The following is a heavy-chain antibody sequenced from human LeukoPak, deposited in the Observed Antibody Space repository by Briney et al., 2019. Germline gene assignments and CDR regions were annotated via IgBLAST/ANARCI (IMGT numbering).Heavy chain of an antibody. D-gene: IGHD2-15*01. J-gene: IGHJ4*02. V-gene: IGHV5-51*01. CDR1: GYSFNTYW. CDR3: ARAYYCGGGSCKLEY. Sequence: GESLKISCQGSGYSFNTYWIAWVRQMPGKGLEWMGNIYPGDSDTKYRPSFQGQITISADKSINTPYLRWSSLKASDTAMYYCARAYYCGGGSCKLEYWGQGTLVTVSS. CDR2: IYPGDSDT.